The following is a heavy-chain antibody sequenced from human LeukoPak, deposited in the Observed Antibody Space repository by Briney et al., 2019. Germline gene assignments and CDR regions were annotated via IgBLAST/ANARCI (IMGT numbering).Heavy chain of an antibody. Sequence: PGGSLRLSWEDSGFTFRSYEMNWVRQAPGKGREWIAYLSSSGSAFSYADSVRGRFTIARDNAKNSVYLEMNSLRADDTAVYYCARSARLMKGVVEVTALDDWGQGTLVTVSS. J-gene: IGHJ4*02. CDR1: GFTFRSYE. CDR3: ARSARLMKGVVEVTALDD. D-gene: IGHD3-3*01. CDR2: LSSSGSAF. V-gene: IGHV3-48*03.